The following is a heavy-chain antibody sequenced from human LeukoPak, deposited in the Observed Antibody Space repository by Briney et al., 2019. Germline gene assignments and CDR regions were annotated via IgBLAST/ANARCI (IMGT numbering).Heavy chain of an antibody. D-gene: IGHD5-12*01. V-gene: IGHV1-2*02. Sequence: GASVKVSCKASGYTFTDYHIYWVRQAPGQGLEWMGRINPNSGGANYAQRFQGRVTMTSDTSINTAYMEMSSLRSDDTAVYYCARDRSGSTGGYVHSDYWGQGTLLTVSS. CDR2: INPNSGGA. J-gene: IGHJ4*02. CDR1: GYTFTDYH. CDR3: ARDRSGSTGGYVHSDY.